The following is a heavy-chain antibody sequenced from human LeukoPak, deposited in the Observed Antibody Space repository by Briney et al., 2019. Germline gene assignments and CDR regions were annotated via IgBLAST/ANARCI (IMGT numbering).Heavy chain of an antibody. CDR2: IYTSGTT. V-gene: IGHV4-61*02. D-gene: IGHD3-22*01. Sequence: PSETLSLTCTVSGGSISSGGYYWSWIRQPAGKGLEWIGRIYTSGTTNYNPSLKSRVTISVDTSKNQFSLKLSSVTAADTAVYYCARDSSGPIDYWGQGTLVTVSS. CDR3: ARDSSGPIDY. J-gene: IGHJ4*02. CDR1: GGSISSGGYY.